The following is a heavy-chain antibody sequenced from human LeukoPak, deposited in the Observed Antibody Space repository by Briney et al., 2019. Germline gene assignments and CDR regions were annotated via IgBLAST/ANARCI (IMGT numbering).Heavy chain of an antibody. CDR2: ISAYNGNT. CDR3: ARAPTGRTTVTSSRWYFDL. CDR1: GYTFTSYG. Sequence: ASVKVSCKASGYTFTSYGISWVRQAPGQGLEWMGWISAYNGNTNYAQKLQGRVTMTTDTSTSTAYTELRSLRSDDTAVYYCARAPTGRTTVTSSRWYFDLWGRGTLVTVSS. D-gene: IGHD4-17*01. J-gene: IGHJ2*01. V-gene: IGHV1-18*01.